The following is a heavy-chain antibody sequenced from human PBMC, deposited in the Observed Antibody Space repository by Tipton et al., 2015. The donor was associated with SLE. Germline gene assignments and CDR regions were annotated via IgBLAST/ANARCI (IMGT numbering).Heavy chain of an antibody. CDR1: GFTFSSYW. V-gene: IGHV3-74*01. CDR2: INSDGSST. D-gene: IGHD6-13*01. J-gene: IGHJ5*02. Sequence: SLRLSCAASGFTFSSYWMHWVRQAPGKGLVWVSRINSDGSSTSYADSVKGRFTISRDNAKNSLYLQMNSLRAEDTAVYYCARCSSSWYSWFDPWGQGTLVTVSS. CDR3: ARCSSSWYSWFDP.